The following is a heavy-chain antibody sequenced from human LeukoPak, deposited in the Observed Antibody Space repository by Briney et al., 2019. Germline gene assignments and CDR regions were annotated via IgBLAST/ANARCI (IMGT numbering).Heavy chain of an antibody. CDR1: GFTFGSYP. CDR3: ARMESPSTYYYDSSGFYYFDY. V-gene: IGHV3-23*01. J-gene: IGHJ4*02. Sequence: GGSLRLSCVASGFTFGSYPMTWVRQAPGKGLEWVSSIIGSGGATYYADSVKGRFTISRDNSKNTLYLQMNSLRAEDTAVYYCARMESPSTYYYDSSGFYYFDYWGQGTLVTVSS. D-gene: IGHD3-22*01. CDR2: IIGSGGAT.